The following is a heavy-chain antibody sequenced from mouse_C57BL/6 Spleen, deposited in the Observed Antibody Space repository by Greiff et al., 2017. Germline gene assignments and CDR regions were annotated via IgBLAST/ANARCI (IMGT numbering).Heavy chain of an antibody. CDR3: ARWGGTGYYAMDY. J-gene: IGHJ4*01. CDR1: GYTFTSYW. Sequence: QVHVKQSGTELVKPGASVKLSCKASGYTFTSYWMHWVKQRPGQGLEWIGNINPSNGGTNYNEKFKSKATLTVDKSSSTAYMQLSSLTSEDSAVYYCARWGGTGYYAMDYWGQGTSVTVS. D-gene: IGHD3-3*01. V-gene: IGHV1-53*01. CDR2: INPSNGGT.